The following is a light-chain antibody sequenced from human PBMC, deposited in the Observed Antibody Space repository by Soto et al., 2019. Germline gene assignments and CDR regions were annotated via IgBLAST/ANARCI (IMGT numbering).Light chain of an antibody. V-gene: IGKV1-39*01. Sequence: DIQMTQSPPSLSASVGDRVTITCRASQSISSSLNWYQHKPGKAPKVLIYAASSLQSGVPSRFSGSGSGTDFTLTISSLQPEDVATYYCQQSDSTPYSFGQGTKLEIK. CDR2: AAS. CDR1: QSISSS. J-gene: IGKJ2*01. CDR3: QQSDSTPYS.